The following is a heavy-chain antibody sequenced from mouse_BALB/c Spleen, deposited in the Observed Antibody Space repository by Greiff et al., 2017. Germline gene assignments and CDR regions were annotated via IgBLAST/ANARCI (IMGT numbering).Heavy chain of an antibody. Sequence: VQLQQPGAELVKPGASVKLSCKASGYTFTSYWMHWVKQRPGQGLEWIGEINPSNGRTNYNEKFKSKATLTVDKSSSTAYMQLSSLTSEDSAVYYCARGYDGYNYWYFDVWGAGTTVTVSS. D-gene: IGHD2-3*01. CDR2: INPSNGRT. CDR1: GYTFTSYW. J-gene: IGHJ1*01. V-gene: IGHV1S81*02. CDR3: ARGYDGYNYWYFDV.